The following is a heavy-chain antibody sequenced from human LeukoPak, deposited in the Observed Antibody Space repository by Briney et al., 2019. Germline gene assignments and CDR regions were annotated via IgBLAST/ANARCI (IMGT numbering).Heavy chain of an antibody. D-gene: IGHD3-9*01. V-gene: IGHV3-21*01. CDR1: GFSINSYD. CDR3: ARADCSASTCYLRRSWFDP. CDR2: ISPKSDFI. J-gene: IGHJ5*02. Sequence: GGSLRLSCTASGFSINSYDMNWVRQAPGKGLEWVSSISPKSDFIYYSDSVRGRFTISRDNADYSLYLQMNSLRAEDTAVYYCARADCSASTCYLRRSWFDPWGQGTLVTVSS.